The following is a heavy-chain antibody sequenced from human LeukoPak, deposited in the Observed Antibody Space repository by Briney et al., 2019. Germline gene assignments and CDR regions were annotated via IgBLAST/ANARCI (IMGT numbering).Heavy chain of an antibody. Sequence: GGSLRLSCAASGFTFSSYWMSWVRQAPGKGLEWVANIKQDGSEKYYVDSVKGRFTISRDNAKNSLYLQMNSLRAEDTAVYYCARAVLWVRGVIPNYYYYYYMDVWGKGTTVTVSS. V-gene: IGHV3-7*01. D-gene: IGHD3-10*01. CDR3: ARAVLWVRGVIPNYYYYYYMDV. J-gene: IGHJ6*03. CDR1: GFTFSSYW. CDR2: IKQDGSEK.